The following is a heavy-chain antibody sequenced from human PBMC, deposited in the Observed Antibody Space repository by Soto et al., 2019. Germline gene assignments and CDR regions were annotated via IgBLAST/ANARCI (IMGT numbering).Heavy chain of an antibody. CDR2: IKQDGSEK. J-gene: IGHJ4*02. V-gene: IGHV3-7*03. CDR3: ARVIMITFGGVIVPPLDY. D-gene: IGHD3-16*02. CDR1: GFTFSSYW. Sequence: PVGSLRLSCAASGFTFSSYWMSWVRQAPGKGLEWVANIKQDGSEKYYVDSVKGRFTMSRDNAKNSLYLQMNSLRAEDTAVYYCARVIMITFGGVIVPPLDYWGQGTLVTVSS.